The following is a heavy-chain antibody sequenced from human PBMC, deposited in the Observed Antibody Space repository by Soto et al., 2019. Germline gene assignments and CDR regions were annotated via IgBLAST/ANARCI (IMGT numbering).Heavy chain of an antibody. Sequence: SQTLSLTCAISGDSVSSNSAAWNWIRRSPSRGLEWLGRTYYRSKWYNDCAVSVKSRITINPDTSKNQFSLQLNSVTPEDTAVYYCARAHDSSGYWVGYFDYWGQGTLVTVSS. CDR3: ARAHDSSGYWVGYFDY. V-gene: IGHV6-1*01. CDR2: TYYRSKWYN. CDR1: GDSVSSNSAA. D-gene: IGHD3-22*01. J-gene: IGHJ4*02.